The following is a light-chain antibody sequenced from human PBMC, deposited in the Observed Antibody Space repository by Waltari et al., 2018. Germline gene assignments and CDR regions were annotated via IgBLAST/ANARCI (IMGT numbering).Light chain of an antibody. J-gene: IGKJ4*01. Sequence: EIVLTQSPGTLSLSPGERATLSCRASQTVRTTYLAWYQQKPGQAPTLLIYGASSRATGIPDRFSGSGSGTDFSLSSSSLEPEDFAVYYCQQYDISPITFGGGTKVEIK. V-gene: IGKV3-20*01. CDR3: QQYDISPIT. CDR2: GAS. CDR1: QTVRTTY.